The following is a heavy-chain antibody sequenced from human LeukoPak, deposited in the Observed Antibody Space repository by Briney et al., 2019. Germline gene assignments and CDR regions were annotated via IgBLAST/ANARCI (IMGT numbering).Heavy chain of an antibody. V-gene: IGHV3-7*01. CDR2: IKQDGSEK. Sequence: GGSLRLSCAASGFTFSSYWMSWVRQAPGKGLEWVANIKQDGSEKYYVDSVKGRFTISRDNANNSLYLQMNSLRAEDTAVYYCARGEELRYFDWLLADDAFDIWGQGTMVTVSS. D-gene: IGHD3-9*01. CDR3: ARGEELRYFDWLLADDAFDI. J-gene: IGHJ3*02. CDR1: GFTFSSYW.